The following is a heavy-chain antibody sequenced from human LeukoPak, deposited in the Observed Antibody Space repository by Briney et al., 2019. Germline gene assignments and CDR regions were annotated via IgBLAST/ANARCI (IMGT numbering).Heavy chain of an antibody. V-gene: IGHV1-69*05. CDR1: GGTFISYA. CDR3: AIGDYEYYFDY. J-gene: IGHJ4*02. D-gene: IGHD4-17*01. Sequence: ASVKVSCKASGGTFISYAISWVRQAPGQGLEWMGGIIPIFGTANYAQKFQGRVTITTDESTSTAYMELSSLRAEDTAVYYCAIGDYEYYFDYWGQGTLVTVSS. CDR2: IIPIFGTA.